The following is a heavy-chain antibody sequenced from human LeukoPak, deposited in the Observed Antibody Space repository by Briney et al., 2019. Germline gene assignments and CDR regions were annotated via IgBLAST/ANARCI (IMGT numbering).Heavy chain of an antibody. CDR1: GFTFSSYA. J-gene: IGHJ4*02. CDR2: ISGSGDNT. D-gene: IGHD3-22*01. Sequence: PGRSPRLSCAASGFTFSSYAMSWVRQAPGKGLEWVSGISGSGDNTYYADSVKGRFTISRDNSKNTLYVQVNSLGTEDTAAYYCAKGSYYDSSGSFYLDYWGQGTLVTVSS. CDR3: AKGSYYDSSGSFYLDY. V-gene: IGHV3-23*01.